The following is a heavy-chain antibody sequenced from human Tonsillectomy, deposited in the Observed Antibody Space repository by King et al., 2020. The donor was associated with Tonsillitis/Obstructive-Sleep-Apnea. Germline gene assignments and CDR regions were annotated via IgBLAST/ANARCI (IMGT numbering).Heavy chain of an antibody. Sequence: TLKESGPELVKPTETLTLTCTVSGFSLSNARMGVSWIRQPPGKALEWLAHIFSNDEKSYSTSLKSRLTISKDTSKSQVVLTMTNMDPVDTATYYCARIRLVVVPAATYYFDYWGQGTLVTVSS. CDR2: IFSNDEK. D-gene: IGHD2-2*01. V-gene: IGHV2-26*01. CDR1: GFSLSNARMG. CDR3: ARIRLVVVPAATYYFDY. J-gene: IGHJ4*02.